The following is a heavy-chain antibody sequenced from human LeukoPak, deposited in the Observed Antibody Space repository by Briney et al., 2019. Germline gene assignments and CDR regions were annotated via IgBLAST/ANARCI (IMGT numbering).Heavy chain of an antibody. CDR1: GFTFSSYA. V-gene: IGHV3-23*01. Sequence: GGSLRLSCAASGFTFSSYAMSWVRQAPGKGLEWVSAISGSGGSTYYADSVKGRFTISRDNCKNTLYLQMNSLRAEDTAVYYRAKDGGYCSSTSCYLYYRDVWGKGTTVTVSS. CDR3: AKDGGYCSSTSCYLYYRDV. D-gene: IGHD2-2*01. CDR2: ISGSGGST. J-gene: IGHJ6*03.